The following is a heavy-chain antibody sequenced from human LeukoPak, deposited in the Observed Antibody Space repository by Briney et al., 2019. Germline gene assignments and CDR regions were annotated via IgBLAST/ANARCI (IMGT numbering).Heavy chain of an antibody. CDR1: GGSFSGYY. V-gene: IGHV4-34*01. Sequence: SQTLSLTCAVYGGSFSGYYWSWIRQPPGKGLEWIGEINHSGSTNYNPSLKSRVTISVDTSKNQFSLKLSSVTAADTAVYYCAREGDSSGYRDAFDIWGQGTMVTVSS. CDR2: INHSGST. J-gene: IGHJ3*02. D-gene: IGHD3-22*01. CDR3: AREGDSSGYRDAFDI.